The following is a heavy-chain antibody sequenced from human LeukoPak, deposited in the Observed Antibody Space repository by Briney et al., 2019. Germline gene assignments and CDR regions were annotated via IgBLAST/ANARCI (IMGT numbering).Heavy chain of an antibody. CDR3: ASSRSSMLDY. V-gene: IGHV3-30-3*01. Sequence: GGSLRLSCAASGFTFSSYAMHWVRQAPGKGLEWVAVISYDGSNKYYADSVKGRFTISRDNSKNTLYLQMNSLRAEDTAVYYCASSRSSMLDYWGQGTLVTVSS. CDR2: ISYDGSNK. CDR1: GFTFSSYA. D-gene: IGHD6-13*01. J-gene: IGHJ4*02.